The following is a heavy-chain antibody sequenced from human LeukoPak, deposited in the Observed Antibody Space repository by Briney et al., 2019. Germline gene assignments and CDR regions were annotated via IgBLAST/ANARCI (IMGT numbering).Heavy chain of an antibody. D-gene: IGHD1-26*01. J-gene: IGHJ4*02. CDR2: ISYDGSNK. Sequence: PGRSLRLSCAASGFTFSSYGMHWVRQAPGKGLEWVAVISYDGSNKYYADSVKGRFTISRDNSKNTLYLQMNSLRAEDTAVYYCAKDSARMGGDGSVYSWGQGTLATVSS. CDR1: GFTFSSYG. CDR3: AKDSARMGGDGSVYS. V-gene: IGHV3-30*18.